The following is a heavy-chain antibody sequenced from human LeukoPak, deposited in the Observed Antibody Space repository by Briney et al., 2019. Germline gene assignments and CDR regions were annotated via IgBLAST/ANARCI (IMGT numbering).Heavy chain of an antibody. D-gene: IGHD6-19*01. J-gene: IGHJ4*02. CDR3: ARRSAGQWLVREPNYFDY. Sequence: PETLSLTCAVYGGSFSGYYWSWIRQPPGKGLEWIGEINHNGSTNYNPSLKSRVTISVDTSKNQFSLKLSSVTAADTAVYYCARRSAGQWLVREPNYFDYWGQGTLVTVSS. V-gene: IGHV4-34*01. CDR2: INHNGST. CDR1: GGSFSGYY.